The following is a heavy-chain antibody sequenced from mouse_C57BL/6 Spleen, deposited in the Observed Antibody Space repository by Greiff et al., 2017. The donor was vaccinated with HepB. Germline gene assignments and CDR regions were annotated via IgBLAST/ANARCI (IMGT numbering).Heavy chain of an antibody. V-gene: IGHV1-52*01. CDR2: IDPSDSET. CDR3: ARYGNYGDAMDY. CDR1: GYTFTSYW. J-gene: IGHJ4*01. Sequence: VQLQQPGAELVRPGSSVKLSCKASGYTFTSYWMHWVKQRPIQGLEWIGNIDPSDSETHYNQKFKDKATLTVDKSSSTAYMQLSSLTSEDSAVYCCARYGNYGDAMDYWGQGTSVTVSS. D-gene: IGHD2-1*01.